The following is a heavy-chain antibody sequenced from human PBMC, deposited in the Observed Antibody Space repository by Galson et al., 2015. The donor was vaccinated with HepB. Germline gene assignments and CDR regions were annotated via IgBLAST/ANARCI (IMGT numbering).Heavy chain of an antibody. D-gene: IGHD4-23*01. Sequence: VSGGSISSGGYYWSWIRQHPGKGLEWIGYLYYSGSTYYNPSLKSRVTISVDTSKNQFSLKLSSVTAADTAVDYCARAATGVAAYRRNYFDYWGQGTLVTVSS. CDR3: ARAATGVAAYRRNYFDY. J-gene: IGHJ4*02. CDR1: GGSISSGGYY. V-gene: IGHV4-31*02. CDR2: LYYSGST.